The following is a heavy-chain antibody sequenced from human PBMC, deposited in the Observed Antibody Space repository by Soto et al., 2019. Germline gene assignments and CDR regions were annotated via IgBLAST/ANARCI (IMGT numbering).Heavy chain of an antibody. CDR1: GFTFSSYG. V-gene: IGHV3-33*01. Sequence: GASLRLSCATSGFTFSSYGMHLVRQAPGKGLERVAVIWYDGSNKYYADSVKGRFTISRDNSKNTLYLQMNSLRAEDTAVYYCARDFYAPRYYYYYYMDVWGKGTTVTVSS. CDR2: IWYDGSNK. CDR3: ARDFYAPRYYYYYYMDV. D-gene: IGHD3-16*01. J-gene: IGHJ6*03.